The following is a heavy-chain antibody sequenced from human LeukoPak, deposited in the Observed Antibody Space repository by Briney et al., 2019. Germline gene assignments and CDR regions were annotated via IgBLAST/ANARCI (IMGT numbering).Heavy chain of an antibody. CDR1: GFTFSSYW. CDR2: IKQDGSEK. CDR3: ARDGGSKGDILTGYYGDLNWFDP. D-gene: IGHD3-9*01. J-gene: IGHJ5*02. Sequence: PGGSLRLSCAASGFTFSSYWMSWVRQAPGKGLEWVANIKQDGSEKYYVDSVKGRFTISRDNAKNSLYLQMNSLRAEDTAVYYCARDGGSKGDILTGYYGDLNWFDPWGQGTLVTVSS. V-gene: IGHV3-7*01.